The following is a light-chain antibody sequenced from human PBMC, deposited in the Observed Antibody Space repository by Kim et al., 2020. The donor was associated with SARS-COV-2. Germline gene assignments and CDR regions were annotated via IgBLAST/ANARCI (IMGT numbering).Light chain of an antibody. CDR1: SRDIGAYKN. CDR3: TSYAGSNNLDV. V-gene: IGLV2-8*01. Sequence: QSVTISCTVASRDIGAYKNVSWYQQHPGKAPKLMIYEVNRRPSGVPDRFSGSKSGNTASLTFSGLQAEDEADYYCTSYAGSNNLDVFGTGTKVTVL. J-gene: IGLJ1*01. CDR2: EVN.